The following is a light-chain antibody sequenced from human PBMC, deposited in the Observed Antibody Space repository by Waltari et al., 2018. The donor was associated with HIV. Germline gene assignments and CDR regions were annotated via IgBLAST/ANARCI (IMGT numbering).Light chain of an antibody. Sequence: DIQMTQSPSSLSASLGDRVTITCRASQSIDNLLNWYQQKPGKAPNLLVYAASTLQSEVPSRFSGSGSGTEFTLTISTLQPEDFATYYCQQSYTTPLTFGGGTKVEIK. CDR1: QSIDNL. CDR2: AAS. J-gene: IGKJ4*01. V-gene: IGKV1-39*01. CDR3: QQSYTTPLT.